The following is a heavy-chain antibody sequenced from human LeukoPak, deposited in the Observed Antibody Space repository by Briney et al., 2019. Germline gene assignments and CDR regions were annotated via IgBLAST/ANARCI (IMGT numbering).Heavy chain of an antibody. CDR3: ARDINSAVTTPFDY. CDR2: LSDSGGST. V-gene: IGHV3-23*01. CDR1: GFTFSSYA. J-gene: IGHJ4*02. Sequence: GGSLRLSCAASGFTFSSYAMRCVRQAPGKGLEWVSGLSDSGGSTYYAGSVKGRFTISRDNAKNSLYLQMNSLRAEDTAVYYCARDINSAVTTPFDYWGQGTLVTVSS. D-gene: IGHD4-17*01.